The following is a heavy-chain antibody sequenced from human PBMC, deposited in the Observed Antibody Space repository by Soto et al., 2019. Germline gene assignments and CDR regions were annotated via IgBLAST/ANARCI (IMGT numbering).Heavy chain of an antibody. V-gene: IGHV1-24*01. CDR3: AKAHRGIAVAGTFDY. D-gene: IGHD6-19*01. CDR1: GYTLTELY. CDR2: FDPEDGET. J-gene: IGHJ4*02. Sequence: GASVKVSCKVSGYTLTELYMHWVGQAPGRGLEWMGGFDPEDGETIYAQKFQGRVTMTEDTFTDTAYMELSSLRSEDTAVYYCAKAHRGIAVAGTFDYWGQGTLVTVSS.